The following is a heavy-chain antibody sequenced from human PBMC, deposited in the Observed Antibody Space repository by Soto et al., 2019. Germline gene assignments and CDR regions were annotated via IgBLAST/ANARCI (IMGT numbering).Heavy chain of an antibody. CDR1: GGTFSSYT. D-gene: IGHD2-2*01. Sequence: SVKVSCKASGGTFSSYTISWVRQAPGQGLEWMGRIIPILGIANYAQKFQGRVTITADKSTSTAYMELSSLRSDDTAVYYCARGDIVLVPAAMSYYYYGMDVWGQGTTVTVSS. J-gene: IGHJ6*02. CDR2: IIPILGIA. CDR3: ARGDIVLVPAAMSYYYYGMDV. V-gene: IGHV1-69*02.